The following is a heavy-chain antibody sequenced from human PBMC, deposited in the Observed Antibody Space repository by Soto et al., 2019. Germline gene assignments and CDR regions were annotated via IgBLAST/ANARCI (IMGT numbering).Heavy chain of an antibody. V-gene: IGHV1-18*01. CDR1: GYTFNTYG. Sequence: QVHLVQSGPEVKKPGASVKVSWKASGYTFNTYGITWVRQAPGQGLEWMAWINAYNGNRIYAQNFQGRVTVTTDTSTSAAYMELMSLPSDAKAVYFCARDRDRVADIWGLGTMVTVSS. CDR2: INAYNGNR. CDR3: ARDRDRVADI. J-gene: IGHJ3*02. D-gene: IGHD2-15*01.